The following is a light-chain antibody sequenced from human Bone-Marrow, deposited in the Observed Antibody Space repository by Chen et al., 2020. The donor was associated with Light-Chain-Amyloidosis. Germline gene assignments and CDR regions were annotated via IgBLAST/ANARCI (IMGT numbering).Light chain of an antibody. CDR1: SSDIGAYNY. CDR2: AVS. Sequence: QSALTQPASVSGSPGQSITISCAGTSSDIGAYNYVSWYRQHPGKAPKLMIYAVSSRPSGISSRFSCSKSGNTASLTISGLQAEDEADYYCSSYTTNNTPWVFGGGTKLTVL. CDR3: SSYTTNNTPWV. V-gene: IGLV2-14*03. J-gene: IGLJ3*02.